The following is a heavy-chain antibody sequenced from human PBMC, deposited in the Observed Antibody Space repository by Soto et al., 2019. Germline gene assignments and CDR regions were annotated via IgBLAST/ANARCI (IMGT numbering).Heavy chain of an antibody. D-gene: IGHD6-13*01. J-gene: IGHJ4*02. V-gene: IGHV1-69*01. CDR1: EGTFNSYA. CDR2: VIPYYNTL. CDR3: ASGASRWYPYFFDS. Sequence: QAQVVQSGAEVRKPGSSVKLSCKASEGTFNSYAIAWVRQAPGQGLEWMGGVIPYYNTLNYAQKFQDRVTITADDSTNTVYMELSSLRSDDTAVYFCASGASRWYPYFFDSWAQGTLVTVSS.